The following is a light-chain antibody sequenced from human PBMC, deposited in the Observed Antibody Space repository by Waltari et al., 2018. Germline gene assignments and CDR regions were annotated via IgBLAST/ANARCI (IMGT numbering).Light chain of an antibody. Sequence: EIGLTQSPGTLSLSPGEKVTLSCRASQSIGLNYLAWYQQKPGQAPRLLIYGASSRATGIPDRFTGSGSGTDFTLSISGVEPEDFAVYYCHHYGSSPFTFGQGTKLEI. J-gene: IGKJ2*01. V-gene: IGKV3-20*01. CDR2: GAS. CDR3: HHYGSSPFT. CDR1: QSIGLNY.